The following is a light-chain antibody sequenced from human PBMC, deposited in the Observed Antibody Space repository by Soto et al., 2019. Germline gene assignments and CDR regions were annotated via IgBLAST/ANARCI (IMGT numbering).Light chain of an antibody. Sequence: AIRLTPSPSSFSPSTGARVTITIRASQGIRSYLAWYQQKPGKAPKLLIYKASTLKSGVPSRFSGSGSGTEFTLTISSLQPDDFATYYCQQYNSYWTFGQGTKVDI. CDR3: QQYNSYWT. V-gene: IGKV1-8*01. CDR1: QGIRSY. J-gene: IGKJ1*01. CDR2: KAS.